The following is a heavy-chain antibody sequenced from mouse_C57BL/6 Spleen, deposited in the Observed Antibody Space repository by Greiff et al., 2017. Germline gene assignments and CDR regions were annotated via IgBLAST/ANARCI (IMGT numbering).Heavy chain of an antibody. V-gene: IGHV1-47*01. CDR2: FHPYNDDT. CDR1: GYTFTTYP. J-gene: IGHJ3*01. D-gene: IGHD1-1*01. Sequence: VQLQQSGAELVKPGASVKMSCKASGYTFTTYPIEWMKQNHGKSLEWIGNFHPYNDDTKYNEKFKGKATLTVEKSSSTVYLELSRLTSDDSAVYDCARGDYCGSRPFAYWGQGTLVTVSA. CDR3: ARGDYCGSRPFAY.